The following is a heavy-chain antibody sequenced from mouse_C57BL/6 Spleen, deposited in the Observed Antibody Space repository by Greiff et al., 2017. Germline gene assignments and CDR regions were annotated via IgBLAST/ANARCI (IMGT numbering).Heavy chain of an antibody. Sequence: VKLMESGAELMKPGASVKLSCKATGYTFTGYWIEWVKQRPGHGLEWIGEILPGSGCTNYNEKVKGKATFTADTSSITAYIQLSSLTTEDSAIYYWARGGPGPYYYSRDYWGKGTSVTVSA. V-gene: IGHV1-9*01. CDR3: ARGGPGPYYYSRDY. CDR2: ILPGSGCT. J-gene: IGHJ4*01. CDR1: GYTFTGYW.